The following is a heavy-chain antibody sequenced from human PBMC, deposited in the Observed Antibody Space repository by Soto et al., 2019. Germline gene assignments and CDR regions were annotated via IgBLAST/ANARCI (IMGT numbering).Heavy chain of an antibody. D-gene: IGHD1-26*01. Sequence: EVQLVESGGGLVKPGGSLRLSCAASGFTFSSYSIDWVRQAPGKGLEWVSSISSGSSYIYYADSVKGRFTISRDNAKNSLYLQMNSLRPEDTAVYYCARGGWETGISRLDVWGKGTTVTVSS. CDR1: GFTFSSYS. CDR2: ISSGSSYI. J-gene: IGHJ6*04. V-gene: IGHV3-21*01. CDR3: ARGGWETGISRLDV.